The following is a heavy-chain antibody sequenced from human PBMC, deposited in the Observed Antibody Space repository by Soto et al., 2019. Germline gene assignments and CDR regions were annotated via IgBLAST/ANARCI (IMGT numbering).Heavy chain of an antibody. CDR2: MSWNSGTI. CDR1: GFTFEDYA. Sequence: EVQLDASGGDLVLPGRSLRLSCVASGFTFEDYALHWVRQVPGKGLDWVAGMSWNSGTIGYADSVKGRFTVSRHNASKTLHLTINLLRREGTAFYRCTKGAKPFWSGRNFDYWGQG. J-gene: IGHJ4*02. V-gene: IGHV3-9*01. D-gene: IGHD3-3*01. CDR3: TKGAKPFWSGRNFDY.